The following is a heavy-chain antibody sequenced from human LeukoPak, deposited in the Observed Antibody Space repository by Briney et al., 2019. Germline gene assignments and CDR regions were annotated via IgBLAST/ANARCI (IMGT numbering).Heavy chain of an antibody. CDR3: ARDSVNAPFVVSLDY. J-gene: IGHJ4*02. CDR1: GFSFSSFP. V-gene: IGHV3-48*03. D-gene: IGHD2-8*01. Sequence: GGSLRLSCAASGFSFSSFPINWVRQAPGKGLEWVSHISSSGNTEYYLDSVRGRFTMSRDNAKNLLFLVMHSLRAEDTAVYYCARDSVNAPFVVSLDYWGQGALVTVSS. CDR2: ISSSGNTE.